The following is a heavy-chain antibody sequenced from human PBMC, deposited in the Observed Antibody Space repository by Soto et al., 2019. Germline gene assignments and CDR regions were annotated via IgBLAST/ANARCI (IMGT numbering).Heavy chain of an antibody. D-gene: IGHD2-15*01. J-gene: IGHJ5*02. CDR3: AREGSGYCSGGSCYSYWFDP. CDR2: IYYSGST. V-gene: IGHV4-30-4*01. CDR1: GGSISSGDYY. Sequence: SETLSLTCTVSGGSISSGDYYWSWIRQPPGKGLEWIGYIYYSGSTYYNPSLKSRVTISVDTSKNQFSLKLSSVTAADTAVYYCAREGSGYCSGGSCYSYWFDPWGQGTLVTVSS.